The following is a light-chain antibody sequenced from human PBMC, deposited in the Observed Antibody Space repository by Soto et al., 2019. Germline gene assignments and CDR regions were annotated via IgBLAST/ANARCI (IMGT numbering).Light chain of an antibody. CDR3: QQYYGLPPLT. CDR1: QNITNN. J-gene: IGKJ5*01. CDR2: HAS. V-gene: IGKV1-33*01. Sequence: IQMTQSTSSLSASIGERVTITCQASQNITNNLSWYQQKPGKAPNLLIYHASKLAKGVTSRFSGSGSGTDFSFIITSLQREDLATYYCQQYYGLPPLTFGQGTQLEIK.